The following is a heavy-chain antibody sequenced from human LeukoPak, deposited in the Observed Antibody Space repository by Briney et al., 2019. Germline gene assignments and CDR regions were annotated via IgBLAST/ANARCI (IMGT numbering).Heavy chain of an antibody. CDR3: GSPPPLIAAAGKDY. V-gene: IGHV4-39*07. Sequence: SETLSLTCTVSGGSISSSSYYWGWIRQPPGKGLEWIGSIYYSGSTYYNPSLKSRVTISVDTSKYQFSLKLSSVTAADTAVYYCGSPPPLIAAAGKDYWGQGTLVTVPS. CDR1: GGSISSSSYY. CDR2: IYYSGST. J-gene: IGHJ4*02. D-gene: IGHD6-13*01.